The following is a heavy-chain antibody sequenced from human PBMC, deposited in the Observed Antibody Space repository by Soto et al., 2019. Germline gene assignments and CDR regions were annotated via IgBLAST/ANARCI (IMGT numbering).Heavy chain of an antibody. Sequence: QVQLVESGGGVVQPGRSLRLSCAASGFTFSSYGMHGVRQAPGKGLEWVAVIWYDGSNKYYADSVKGRFTISRDNSKNTMYLQMNSLRAEDTAVYYCARDREVLGVTPPLPYWYFDLWGRGTLVTVSS. J-gene: IGHJ2*01. CDR3: ARDREVLGVTPPLPYWYFDL. V-gene: IGHV3-33*01. CDR1: GFTFSSYG. CDR2: IWYDGSNK. D-gene: IGHD3-10*01.